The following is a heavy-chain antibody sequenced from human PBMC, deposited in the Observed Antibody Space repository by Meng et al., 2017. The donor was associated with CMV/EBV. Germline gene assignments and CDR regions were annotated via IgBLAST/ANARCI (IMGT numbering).Heavy chain of an antibody. Sequence: FRCTNALMSRVGQASGRGLEWVGRIRSKTDGGTSDYPVSVKGRFTISRDDSKNKLYLQINSLETEDTAVYYCTREATLDRNYYCFDPWGQGTLVTVSS. J-gene: IGHJ5*02. V-gene: IGHV3-15*01. CDR3: TREATLDRNYYCFDP. CDR1: FRCTNAL. D-gene: IGHD1-14*01. CDR2: IRSKTDGGTS.